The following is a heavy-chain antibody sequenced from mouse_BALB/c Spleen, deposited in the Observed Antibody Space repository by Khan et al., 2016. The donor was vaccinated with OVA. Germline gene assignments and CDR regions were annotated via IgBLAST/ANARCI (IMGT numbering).Heavy chain of an antibody. Sequence: EVKLLESGPGLVKPSQSLSLTCTVTGYSIITDYAWNWIRQFPGNKLEWMGFISYSGNTKYNPSLKSRISITRDTSKNQFFLQLKSVTTEDTARYYWARVYGGDFDYWGQGTTLTVSS. CDR2: ISYSGNT. CDR1: GYSIITDYA. V-gene: IGHV3-2*02. CDR3: ARVYGGDFDY. J-gene: IGHJ2*01. D-gene: IGHD1-1*01.